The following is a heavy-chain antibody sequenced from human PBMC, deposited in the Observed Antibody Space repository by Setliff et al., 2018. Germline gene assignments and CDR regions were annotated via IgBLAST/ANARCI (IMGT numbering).Heavy chain of an antibody. V-gene: IGHV4-34*01. CDR2: INHRGTT. J-gene: IGHJ5*02. CDR1: GGSFSGYY. CDR3: ARGPRFDYESPTYRRRFDP. Sequence: PSETLSLTCAVYGGSFSGYYWNWIRQAPGKGLEWIGEINHRGTTSYTPSLKGRVTISVDTSKNPFPLKLSSVTAADTAVYFCARGPRFDYESPTYRRRFDPWGQGTAVTVSS. D-gene: IGHD3-22*01.